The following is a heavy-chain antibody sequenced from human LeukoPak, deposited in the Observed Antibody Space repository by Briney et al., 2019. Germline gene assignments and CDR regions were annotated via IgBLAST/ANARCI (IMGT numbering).Heavy chain of an antibody. V-gene: IGHV3-21*01. CDR2: ISSSGNYI. D-gene: IGHD2-21*02. CDR1: GFTFSTYS. CDR3: ARGESSYCSGGCYFAS. Sequence: GGSLRLSCAASGFTFSTYSFNWVRQAPGKGLEWVSCISSSGNYIYYADSVKGRFTVSRDNGKRSLYLHMNSLRAEDTAMYYCARGESSYCSGGCYFASWGQGTLVTISS. J-gene: IGHJ5*01.